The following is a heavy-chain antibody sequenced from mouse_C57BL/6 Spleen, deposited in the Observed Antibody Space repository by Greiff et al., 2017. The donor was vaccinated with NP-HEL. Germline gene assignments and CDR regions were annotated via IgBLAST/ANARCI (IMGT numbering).Heavy chain of an antibody. Sequence: VQLQQSGAELARPGASVKLSCKASGYTFTSYGISWVKQRTGQGLEWIGEIYPRSGNTYYNEKFKGKATLTADKSSSTAYMELRSLTSEDSAVYFCARCPYYGCANAMDYWGQGTSVTVSS. V-gene: IGHV1-81*01. CDR3: ARCPYYGCANAMDY. CDR2: IYPRSGNT. D-gene: IGHD2-9*01. J-gene: IGHJ4*01. CDR1: GYTFTSYG.